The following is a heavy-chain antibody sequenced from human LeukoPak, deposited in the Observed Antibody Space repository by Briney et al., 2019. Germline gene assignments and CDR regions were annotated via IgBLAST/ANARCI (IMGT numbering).Heavy chain of an antibody. D-gene: IGHD6-13*01. CDR1: GFTFSTYW. CDR2: INQDGSGK. Sequence: GGSLRLSCAASGFTFSTYWMSWVRQAPGKGLEWVANINQDGSGKDYVDSLKGRFTISRDNTKNSLYLQMNSLRAEDTAVYYWARGYRYVVYGGRETLVTVSS. CDR3: ARGYRYVVY. J-gene: IGHJ4*02. V-gene: IGHV3-7*03.